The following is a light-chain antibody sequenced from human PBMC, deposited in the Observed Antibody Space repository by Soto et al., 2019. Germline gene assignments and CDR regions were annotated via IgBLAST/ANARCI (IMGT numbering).Light chain of an antibody. V-gene: IGKV3-15*01. Sequence: EIVMTQSPATLSVSPGERATLSCRASQSVSTNLAWYQQKPGQAPRLLIHDASTRATGVPAWFSGSGSETEFTLTINSLQSEDFAIYYCQQYHNWPPFTFGPGTTVDIK. CDR2: DAS. J-gene: IGKJ3*01. CDR3: QQYHNWPPFT. CDR1: QSVSTN.